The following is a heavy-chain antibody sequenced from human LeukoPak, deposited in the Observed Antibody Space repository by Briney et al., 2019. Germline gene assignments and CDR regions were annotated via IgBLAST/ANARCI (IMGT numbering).Heavy chain of an antibody. CDR2: INTDGSST. J-gene: IGHJ3*02. V-gene: IGHV3-74*01. D-gene: IGHD2-15*01. CDR1: GFTFSSYA. CDR3: ARDSAASYAFDI. Sequence: HPGGSLRLSCAASGFTFSSYAMSWVRQAPGKGLVWVSRINTDGSSTSYADSVKGRFTISRDNSKNTLYLQMNSLRAEDTAVYYCARDSAASYAFDIWGQGTMVTVSS.